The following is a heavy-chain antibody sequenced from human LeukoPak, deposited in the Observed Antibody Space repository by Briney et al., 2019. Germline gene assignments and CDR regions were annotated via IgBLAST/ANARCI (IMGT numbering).Heavy chain of an antibody. CDR1: GGSFSGYY. J-gene: IGHJ4*02. CDR2: INHSGST. D-gene: IGHD6-19*01. V-gene: IGHV4-34*01. CDR3: ARVYSSGWYFRWGYFDY. Sequence: SETLSLTCAVYGGSFSGYYWSWIRQPPGKGLEWIGEINHSGSTNYNPSLKSRVTISVDTSKNQFSLKLSSVTAADTAVYYCARVYSSGWYFRWGYFDYWGQGTLVTVSS.